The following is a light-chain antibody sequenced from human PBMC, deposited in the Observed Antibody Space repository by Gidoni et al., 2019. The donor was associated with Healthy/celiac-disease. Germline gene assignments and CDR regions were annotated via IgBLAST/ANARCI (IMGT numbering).Light chain of an antibody. CDR3: QSYDSSLSGYVV. J-gene: IGLJ2*01. CDR2: GNS. Sequence: QSVLTQPPSASAAPGPRVTIPCTGSSSNIGAGYDVHWYQPLPGTAPNLLIYGNSNRPSGVPDRFSGSKSGTSAALAITGLQAEDEADYYCQSYDSSLSGYVVFGGGTKLTVL. CDR1: SSNIGAGYD. V-gene: IGLV1-40*01.